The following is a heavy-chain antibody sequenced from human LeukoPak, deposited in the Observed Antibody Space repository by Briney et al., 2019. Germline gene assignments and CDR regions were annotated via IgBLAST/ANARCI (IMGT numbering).Heavy chain of an antibody. V-gene: IGHV4-59*01. J-gene: IGHJ4*02. CDR1: GGSISSYY. CDR2: IYYSGST. Sequence: SEILSLTCTVSGGSISSYYWSWIRQPPGKGLEWIGYIYYSGSTNYNPSLKSRVTISVDTSKNQFSLKLSSVTAADTAVYYCARGAAVSILDYWGQGTLVTVSS. CDR3: ARGAAVSILDY. D-gene: IGHD5/OR15-5a*01.